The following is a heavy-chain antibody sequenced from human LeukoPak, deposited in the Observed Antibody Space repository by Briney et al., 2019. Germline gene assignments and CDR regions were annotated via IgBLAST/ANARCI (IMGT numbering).Heavy chain of an antibody. J-gene: IGHJ6*03. V-gene: IGHV1-69*05. CDR1: VSTFTSYA. Sequence: SVKASCKASVSTFTSYAISWVRQAPGPGLEWMGGIIPIIGTANYAQMFQGRGKITTDESTSTAYLELSSLGSEDTAVYDCARDRHYYGSVSYYPRYSYYLDVWGKGTTVTVSS. CDR2: IIPIIGTA. CDR3: ARDRHYYGSVSYYPRYSYYLDV. D-gene: IGHD3-10*01.